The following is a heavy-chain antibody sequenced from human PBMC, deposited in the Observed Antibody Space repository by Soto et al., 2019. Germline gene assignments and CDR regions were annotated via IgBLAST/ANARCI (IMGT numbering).Heavy chain of an antibody. CDR2: IYSGGST. J-gene: IGHJ5*02. CDR1: GFTVSSNY. CDR3: ARMGDSSGYSGWFDP. D-gene: IGHD3-22*01. V-gene: IGHV3-66*01. Sequence: GGSLRLSCAASGFTVSSNYMSWVRQAPGKGLEWVSVIYSGGSTYYADSVKGRFTISRDNSKNTLYLQMNGLRAEDTAVYYCARMGDSSGYSGWFDPWGQGTLVTVSS.